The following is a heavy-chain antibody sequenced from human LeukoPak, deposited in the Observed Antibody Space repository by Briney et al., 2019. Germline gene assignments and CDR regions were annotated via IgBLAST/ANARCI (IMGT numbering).Heavy chain of an antibody. D-gene: IGHD1-26*01. CDR1: GYSFTSYY. J-gene: IGHJ4*02. V-gene: IGHV1-46*01. Sequence: GASVKVSCKASGYSFTSYYMHWVRQAPGQGLEGMGRINPRGDNTNYAQKFQGRVTMTRDTSTSTVYMELSSLRSEDTAVYYCARGGGSYYDVLGSDWGDNWGQGTLVTVSS. CDR3: ARGGGSYYDVLGSDWGDN. CDR2: INPRGDNT.